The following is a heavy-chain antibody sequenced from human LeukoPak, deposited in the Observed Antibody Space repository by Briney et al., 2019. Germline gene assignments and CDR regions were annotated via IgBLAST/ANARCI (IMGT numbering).Heavy chain of an antibody. D-gene: IGHD3-3*01. V-gene: IGHV6-1*01. CDR1: GDSVSSNSAA. CDR2: TYYRSKWYN. Sequence: SQTLSLTCAISGDSVSSNSAAWNWIRLSPSRGLEWLGRTYYRSKWYNDYAVSVKSRITINPDTSKNQFSLQLNSVTPEDTAVYYCAREINYDFWSGYGPYYYYGMDVWGQGTTVTVSS. J-gene: IGHJ6*02. CDR3: AREINYDFWSGYGPYYYYGMDV.